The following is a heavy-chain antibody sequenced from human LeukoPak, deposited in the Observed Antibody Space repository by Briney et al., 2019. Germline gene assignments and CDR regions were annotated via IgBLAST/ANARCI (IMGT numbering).Heavy chain of an antibody. J-gene: IGHJ6*02. CDR1: GFTFSTYS. CDR2: TSSSSSTI. CDR3: ARDRRAYYYGSGTPDV. D-gene: IGHD3-10*01. Sequence: GGSLRLSCVASGFTFSTYSMNWVRQAPGKGLEWVSYTSSSSSTIYYAHSVKGRFTISRDNAKNSLYLQMNSLRDEDTAVYYCARDRRAYYYGSGTPDVWGQGTTVTVSS. V-gene: IGHV3-48*02.